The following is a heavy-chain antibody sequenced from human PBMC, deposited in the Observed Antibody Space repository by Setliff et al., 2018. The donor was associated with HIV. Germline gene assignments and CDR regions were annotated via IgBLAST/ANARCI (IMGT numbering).Heavy chain of an antibody. V-gene: IGHV1-69*13. Sequence: GASVKVSCKASGYTFTSYDINWVRQATGQGLEWIGGITPIFGTPKYAQKFQGRVTITADESRSTAYLELSSLRSEDTAVYYCATAGEMATIGYSYYYMGVWGKGTTGTSP. CDR3: ATAGEMATIGYSYYYMGV. CDR2: ITPIFGTP. CDR1: GYTFTSYD. D-gene: IGHD3-10*01. J-gene: IGHJ6*03.